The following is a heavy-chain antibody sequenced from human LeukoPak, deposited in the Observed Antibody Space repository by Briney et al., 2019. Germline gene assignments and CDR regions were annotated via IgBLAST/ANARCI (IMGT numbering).Heavy chain of an antibody. V-gene: IGHV3-21*01. CDR1: GFSFSDYT. J-gene: IGHJ4*02. Sequence: GGSLRLSCVASGFSFSDYTMNWFRQVPGEGLEWLSSIECASNYIYYADSVKGRFTISRDNAKNSLFLQMDSLTAEDTAVYYCAREATSGWFYFDHWGQGTLVAV. CDR2: IECASNYI. CDR3: AREATSGWFYFDH. D-gene: IGHD6-19*01.